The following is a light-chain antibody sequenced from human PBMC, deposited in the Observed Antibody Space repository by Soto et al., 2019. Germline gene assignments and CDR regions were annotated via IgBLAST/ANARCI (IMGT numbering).Light chain of an antibody. Sequence: QSVLTQPPSVSGAPGQRVTISCTGSSSNIGAGYDAHWYQQLPGTATKLLIYNNSDRPSVVPDRFSGSKSCTSASLSIIGRQAEDEDAYYCRSYDSSLSGFVVFGGGTKLTVL. CDR2: NNS. J-gene: IGLJ2*01. CDR1: SSNIGAGYD. CDR3: RSYDSSLSGFVV. V-gene: IGLV1-40*01.